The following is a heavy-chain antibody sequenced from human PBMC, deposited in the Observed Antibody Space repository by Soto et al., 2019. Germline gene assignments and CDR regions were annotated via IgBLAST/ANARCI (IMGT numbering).Heavy chain of an antibody. D-gene: IGHD3-3*01. CDR1: GGSFSGYY. V-gene: IGHV4-34*01. J-gene: IGHJ6*02. CDR3: ARGTTYDFWSGYSYYYYYGMDV. CDR2: INHSGST. Sequence: ASETLSLTCAVYGGSFSGYYWGWIRQPPGKGLEWIGEINHSGSTNYNPSLKSRVTISVDTSKNQFSLKLSSVTAADTAVYYCARGTTYDFWSGYSYYYYYGMDVWGQGTTVTVSS.